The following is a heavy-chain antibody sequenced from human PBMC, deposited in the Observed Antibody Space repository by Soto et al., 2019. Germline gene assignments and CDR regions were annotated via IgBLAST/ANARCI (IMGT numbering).Heavy chain of an antibody. CDR1: GYTFTSYA. V-gene: IGHV1-3*01. CDR2: INAGNGNT. CDR3: ARESPFVAAFDI. Sequence: GASVKVSCKASGYTFTSYAMHWVRQAPGQRLEWMGWINAGNGNTKYSQKFQGRVTITRDTSASTAYMELSSLRSEDTAVYYCARESPFVAAFDIWGQGTMVTVSS. J-gene: IGHJ3*02.